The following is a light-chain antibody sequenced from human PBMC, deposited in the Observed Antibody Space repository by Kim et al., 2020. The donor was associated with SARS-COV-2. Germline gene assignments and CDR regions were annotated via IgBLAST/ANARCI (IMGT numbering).Light chain of an antibody. CDR3: QAWDRSTV. CDR2: QDS. Sequence: SYELTQPPSVSVSPGQTASITCSGDKLGDKYARWYQQKPGQSPVLVIYQDSKRPSGIPERFSGSNSGNTATLTISGTQAMDEADYYCQAWDRSTVFGGGT. J-gene: IGLJ3*02. CDR1: KLGDKY. V-gene: IGLV3-1*01.